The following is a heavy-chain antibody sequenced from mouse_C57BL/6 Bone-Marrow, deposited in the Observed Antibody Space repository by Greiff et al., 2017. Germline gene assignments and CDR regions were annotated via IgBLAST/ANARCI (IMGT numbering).Heavy chain of an antibody. CDR3: ARSGPLGRSIDY. Sequence: QVQLKESGAELVKPGASVKMSCKASGYTFTSYWITWVKQRPGQGLEWIGDIYPTSGRTNYNEKFKSKAILTVDTSSNPAYMQLSSLTSEDSAVLYCARSGPLGRSIDYWGQGTTLTVSS. CDR1: GYTFTSYW. D-gene: IGHD1-1*01. V-gene: IGHV1-55*01. CDR2: IYPTSGRT. J-gene: IGHJ2*01.